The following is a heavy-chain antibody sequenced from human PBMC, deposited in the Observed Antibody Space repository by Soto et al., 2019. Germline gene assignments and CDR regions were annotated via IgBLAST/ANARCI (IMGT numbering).Heavy chain of an antibody. CDR2: ISYDGSNK. J-gene: IGHJ6*02. CDR3: ANGVHYYDSSVSMDV. V-gene: IGHV3-30*18. Sequence: GGSLRLSCAASGFTFSSYGMHWVRQAPGKGLEWVAVISYDGSNKYYADSVKGRFTISRDNSKNTLYLQMNSLRAEDTAVYYCANGVHYYDSSVSMDVWGQGTTVTVSS. CDR1: GFTFSSYG. D-gene: IGHD3-22*01.